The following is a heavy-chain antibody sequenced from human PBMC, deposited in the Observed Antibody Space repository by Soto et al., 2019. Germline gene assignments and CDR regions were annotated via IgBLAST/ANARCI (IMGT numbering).Heavy chain of an antibody. D-gene: IGHD2-15*01. Sequence: EVQLVESGGGLVKPGGSLRLSCAASGFNFNSYTINWVRQAPGKRLEWLSSISSSGYIFSTDSVRGRVTISRDNAKNSVYLQINSLRAEDTAVYYCARGCSGGSCYPGMDVWGQGSTGTVSS. CDR3: ARGCSGGSCYPGMDV. CDR2: ISSSGYI. CDR1: GFNFNSYT. J-gene: IGHJ6*02. V-gene: IGHV3-21*01.